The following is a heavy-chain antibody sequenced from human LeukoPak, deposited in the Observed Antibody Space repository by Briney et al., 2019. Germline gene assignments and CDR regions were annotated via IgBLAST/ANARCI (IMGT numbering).Heavy chain of an antibody. CDR2: ISYDGSNK. CDR3: ARDLCSGGSCYTGIDY. Sequence: GRSLRLSCAASGFTFSSYAMHWVRQAPGKGLEWVAVISYDGSNKYYAGSVKGRFTISRDNSKNTLYLQMNSLRAEDTAVYYCARDLCSGGSCYTGIDYWGQGTLVTVSS. CDR1: GFTFSSYA. D-gene: IGHD2-15*01. J-gene: IGHJ4*02. V-gene: IGHV3-30-3*01.